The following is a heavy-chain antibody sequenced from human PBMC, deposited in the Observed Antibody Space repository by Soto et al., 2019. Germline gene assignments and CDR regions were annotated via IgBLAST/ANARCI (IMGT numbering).Heavy chain of an antibody. D-gene: IGHD6-13*01. Sequence: PGGSLRLSXAASGFTFRTYGMNWVRRAPGGGLEWVASISSSGSFIYYADSVKGRFTISRDDAEKSLYLQMNSLRAEDTAIYYCAREPEGIAAALDYWGQGTLVTVSS. CDR3: AREPEGIAAALDY. J-gene: IGHJ4*02. CDR1: GFTFRTYG. V-gene: IGHV3-21*01. CDR2: ISSSGSFI.